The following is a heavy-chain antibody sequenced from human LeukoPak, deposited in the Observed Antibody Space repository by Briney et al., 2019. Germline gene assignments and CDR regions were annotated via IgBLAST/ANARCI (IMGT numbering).Heavy chain of an antibody. CDR1: GGSFSSSDYY. Sequence: SETLSLTCTVSGGSFSSSDYYCGWIRQPPGKGLEWIGSIYYSGTTYYNPSLKSRVTISVDTSKKQFSLKLRSVTAADTAVYYCARTVFPGAFDIWGQGTMVTVSS. V-gene: IGHV4-39*01. CDR2: IYYSGTT. J-gene: IGHJ3*02. CDR3: ARTVFPGAFDI. D-gene: IGHD2-21*01.